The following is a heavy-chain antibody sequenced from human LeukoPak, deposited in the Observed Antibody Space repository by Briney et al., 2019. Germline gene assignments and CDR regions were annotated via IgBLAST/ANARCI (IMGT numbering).Heavy chain of an antibody. CDR2: FDPEDGET. Sequence: ASVKVSCKASGYTFTGYYMHWVRQAPGQGLEWMGGFDPEDGETIYAQKFQGRVTMTEDTSTDTAYMELSSLRSEDTAVYYCATDLGIVGATVPDAFDIWGQGTMVTVSS. D-gene: IGHD1-26*01. CDR3: ATDLGIVGATVPDAFDI. CDR1: GYTFTGYY. J-gene: IGHJ3*02. V-gene: IGHV1-24*01.